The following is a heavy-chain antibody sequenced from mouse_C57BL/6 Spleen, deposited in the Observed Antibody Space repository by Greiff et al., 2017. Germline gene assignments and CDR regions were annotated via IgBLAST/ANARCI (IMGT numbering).Heavy chain of an antibody. CDR1: GYTFTDYN. CDR2: INPNNGGT. Sequence: EVQLQQSGPELVKPGASVKMSCKASGYTFTDYNMHWVKQSHGKSLEWIGYINPNNGGTSYNQKFKGKATLTVNKSSSTAYMELRSLTSEDSAVYYCARYVDDGYPYYYAMDYWGQGTSVTVSS. D-gene: IGHD2-3*01. J-gene: IGHJ4*01. V-gene: IGHV1-22*01. CDR3: ARYVDDGYPYYYAMDY.